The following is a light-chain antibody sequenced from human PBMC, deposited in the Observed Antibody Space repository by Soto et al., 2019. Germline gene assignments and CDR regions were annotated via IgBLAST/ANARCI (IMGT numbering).Light chain of an antibody. Sequence: DIQVTQSPSSLSASAGDRVTITCRARQSISNHLNWYQQKPGKAPKLLIYAASSLQSGVPSRFSGSGSGTDFTLTITSLQPEDFATYYCQQSYIMSEGYTFGQGTRLENK. CDR3: QQSYIMSEGYT. CDR2: AAS. V-gene: IGKV1-39*01. CDR1: QSISNH. J-gene: IGKJ5*01.